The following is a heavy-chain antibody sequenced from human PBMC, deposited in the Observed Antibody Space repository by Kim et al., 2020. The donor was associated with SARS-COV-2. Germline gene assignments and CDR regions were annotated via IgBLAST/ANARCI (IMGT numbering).Heavy chain of an antibody. V-gene: IGHV3-23*01. CDR1: GFTFSSYA. J-gene: IGHJ4*02. CDR3: AKDLGLGYGRSAFDY. Sequence: GGSLRLSCAASGFTFSSYAMSWVRQAPGKGLEWVSAISGSGGSTYYADSVKGRFTISRDNSKNTLYLQMNSLRAEDTAVYYCAKDLGLGYGRSAFDYWGQGTLVTVSS. D-gene: IGHD5-18*01. CDR2: ISGSGGST.